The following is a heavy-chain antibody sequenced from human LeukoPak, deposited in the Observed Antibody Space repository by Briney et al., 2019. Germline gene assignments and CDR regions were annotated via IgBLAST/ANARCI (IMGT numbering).Heavy chain of an antibody. J-gene: IGHJ4*02. CDR3: TRMTTGHDY. CDR2: INHSGYT. CDR1: GVSFNDYY. D-gene: IGHD4-17*01. V-gene: IGHV4-34*01. Sequence: PSETLSLTCAVSGVSFNDYYWSWVRQPPGKGLEWIGEINHSGYTNDSPSLKRRGNMSIDTPGKQFSLNLRSVTVAHTAVYYCTRMTTGHDYWGQGTLVTVSS.